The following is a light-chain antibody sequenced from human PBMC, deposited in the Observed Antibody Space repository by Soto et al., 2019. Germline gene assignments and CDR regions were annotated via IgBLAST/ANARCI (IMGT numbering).Light chain of an antibody. Sequence: QSALTQPRSVSGSPGQSVTISCTGTSSDVGGYNYVSWYQQHPGKAPKLMIYDVSKRPSGVPDRFSGSKSGNTASLTLSGRQAEDEAEYYYCSNACKDTLNVFGTGTKVTVL. J-gene: IGLJ1*01. V-gene: IGLV2-11*01. CDR1: SSDVGGYNY. CDR3: CSNACKDTLNV. CDR2: DVS.